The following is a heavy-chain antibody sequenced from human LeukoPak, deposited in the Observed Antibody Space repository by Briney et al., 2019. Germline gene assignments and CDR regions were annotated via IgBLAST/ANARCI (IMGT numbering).Heavy chain of an antibody. CDR2: INPSGGST. D-gene: IGHD1-1*01. J-gene: IGHJ3*02. CDR1: GYTFTSYY. V-gene: IGHV1-46*01. CDR3: ARDGTVQLERRTFDI. Sequence: ASVKVSCKASGYTFTSYYMHWVRQAPGQGLEWMGIINPSGGSTSYAQKFQGRVTMTRDTSTSTVYMELSSLRSEDTAVYYCARDGTVQLERRTFDIWGQGTMVTVSS.